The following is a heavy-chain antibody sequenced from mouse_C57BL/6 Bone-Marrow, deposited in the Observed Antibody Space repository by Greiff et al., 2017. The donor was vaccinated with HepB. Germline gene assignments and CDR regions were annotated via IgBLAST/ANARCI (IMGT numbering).Heavy chain of an antibody. CDR2: IYPGDGDT. CDR3: ARSIHDDGFFFAY. CDR1: GYAFSSSW. V-gene: IGHV1-82*01. J-gene: IGHJ3*01. Sequence: QVQLQQSGPELVKPGASVKISCKASGYAFSSSWMNWVKQRPGKGLEWIGRIYPGDGDTNYNGKFKGKATLTADKSSSTAYMQLTSLTSEDSGVYFCARSIHDDGFFFAYWGQGTLVTVSA. D-gene: IGHD1-2*01.